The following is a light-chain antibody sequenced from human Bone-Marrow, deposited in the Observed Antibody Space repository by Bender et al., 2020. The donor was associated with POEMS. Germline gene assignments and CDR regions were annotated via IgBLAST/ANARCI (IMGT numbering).Light chain of an antibody. CDR2: EDT. CDR1: ALPENY. J-gene: IGLJ1*01. V-gene: IGLV3-10*01. Sequence: SYELTPPPSVSVSPGQTARITCSGDALPENYVYWYQQKSGLAPVLVIDEDTKRPSGIPEGFSGSNSGRVATLTIGVAQVDGEADYYCLSGDKIGDSSGDPVVGSGTKVSVL. CDR3: LSGDKIGDSSGDPV.